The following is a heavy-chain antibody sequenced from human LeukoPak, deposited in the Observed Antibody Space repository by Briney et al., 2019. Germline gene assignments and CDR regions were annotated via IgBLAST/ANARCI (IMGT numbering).Heavy chain of an antibody. CDR3: ARLTRLSTSPDRYYLDY. J-gene: IGHJ4*02. Sequence: SETLSLTCTVSGDPISSYYWSWIRQPPGKGLEWIGYIYTSEGTNYIPSLKGRVTISIDTSKNQFSLKLSSVTAADSAVYYCARLTRLSTSPDRYYLDYWGQGTLVTVSS. CDR1: GDPISSYY. D-gene: IGHD6-6*01. CDR2: IYTSEGT. V-gene: IGHV4-4*09.